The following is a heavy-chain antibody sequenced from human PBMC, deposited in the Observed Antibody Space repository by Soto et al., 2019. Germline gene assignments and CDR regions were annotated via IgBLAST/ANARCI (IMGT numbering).Heavy chain of an antibody. CDR3: AKGPDGSGYYHNWFDS. Sequence: EVHLLESGGALVQPGGSLTLSCAASGFSFSDYAMSWARQAPGKGREWVSRISRTGDSAYYADSVKGRFAISRDSSKNRLSLQMNSLRVEDTAVYYCAKGPDGSGYYHNWFDSWGQGTLITVSS. CDR1: GFSFSDYA. J-gene: IGHJ5*01. V-gene: IGHV3-23*01. CDR2: ISRTGDSA. D-gene: IGHD3-22*01.